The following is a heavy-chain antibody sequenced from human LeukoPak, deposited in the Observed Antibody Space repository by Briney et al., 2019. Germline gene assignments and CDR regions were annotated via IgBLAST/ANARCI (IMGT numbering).Heavy chain of an antibody. J-gene: IGHJ4*02. V-gene: IGHV3-21*01. D-gene: IGHD3-10*01. Sequence: GGPLRLSCAASGFTFSSYSMNWVRQAPGKGLEWVSSISSSSSYIYYADSVKGRFTISRDNAKNSLYLQMNSLRAEDTAVYYCARNYGSGRTLDYWGQGTLVTVSS. CDR3: ARNYGSGRTLDY. CDR2: ISSSSSYI. CDR1: GFTFSSYS.